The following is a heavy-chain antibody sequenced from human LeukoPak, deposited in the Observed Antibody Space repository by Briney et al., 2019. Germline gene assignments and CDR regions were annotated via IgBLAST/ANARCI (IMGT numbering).Heavy chain of an antibody. J-gene: IGHJ6*03. V-gene: IGHV4-4*07. CDR1: GGSISSYY. D-gene: IGHD3-22*01. Sequence: SETLSLTCTVSGGSISSYYWSWIRQPAGKALEGIGRIYTSGSTNYNPSLKRRVTMSVDTSKNQFSLKLTSVTAADTAVYYCARVDYYDSSGYGYMDVWGKGTTVTVSS. CDR2: IYTSGST. CDR3: ARVDYYDSSGYGYMDV.